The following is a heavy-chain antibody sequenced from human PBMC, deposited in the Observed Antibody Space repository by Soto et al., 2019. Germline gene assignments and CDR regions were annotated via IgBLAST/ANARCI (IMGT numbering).Heavy chain of an antibody. J-gene: IGHJ6*03. V-gene: IGHV1-8*01. Sequence: ASVKVSCKASGYTFTSYDINWVRQATGQGLEWMGWMKPNSGNTGYAQKFQGRVTMTRNTSISTAYMELSSLRSEDTAVYYCARVIRRSTSAGKGGEWGYYMDVWGKGTTVTVSS. CDR1: GYTFTSYD. CDR3: ARVIRRSTSAGKGGEWGYYMDV. CDR2: MKPNSGNT. D-gene: IGHD2-2*01.